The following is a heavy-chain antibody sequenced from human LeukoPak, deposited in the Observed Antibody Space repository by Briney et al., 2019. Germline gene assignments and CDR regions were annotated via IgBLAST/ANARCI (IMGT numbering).Heavy chain of an antibody. CDR2: IYYNGDT. CDR3: VRGPYGSSISNWFDP. V-gene: IGHV4-59*01. Sequence: PSETLSLTCTVSGDSITGYSWSWIRQTPGKGLEWIGYIYYNGDTHYNPSLNSRLSMSVDTPKKQFSLNLRSVTAADTAVYYCVRGPYGSSISNWFDPWGQGLLVTVSS. D-gene: IGHD3-10*01. J-gene: IGHJ5*02. CDR1: GDSITGYS.